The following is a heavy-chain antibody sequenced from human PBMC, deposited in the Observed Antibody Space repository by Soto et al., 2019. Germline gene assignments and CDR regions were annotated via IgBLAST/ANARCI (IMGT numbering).Heavy chain of an antibody. CDR3: ARDRGWFGELLSDYYYGMDV. D-gene: IGHD3-10*01. V-gene: IGHV3-33*01. CDR1: GFTFSSYG. CDR2: IWYDGSNK. J-gene: IGHJ6*02. Sequence: GGSLRLSCAASGFTFSSYGMHWVRQAPGKGLEWVAVIWYDGSNKYYADSVKGRFTISRDNSKNTLYLQMNSLRAEDTAVYYCARDRGWFGELLSDYYYGMDVWGQGTTVTVSS.